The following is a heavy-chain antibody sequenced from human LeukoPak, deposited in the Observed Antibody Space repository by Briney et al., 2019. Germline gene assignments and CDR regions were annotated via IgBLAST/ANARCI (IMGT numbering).Heavy chain of an antibody. D-gene: IGHD6-6*01. CDR3: ARHGVKYSSLGYFDY. Sequence: PSETLSLTCTVSGGSVSSHYWNWIRQPPGKGLEWIGYIYYSGSTNYNPSLKSRVTISVDTSKNQFSLKLSSVTAADTAVYYCARHGVKYSSLGYFDYWGQGTLVTVSS. J-gene: IGHJ4*02. CDR2: IYYSGST. V-gene: IGHV4-59*08. CDR1: GGSVSSHY.